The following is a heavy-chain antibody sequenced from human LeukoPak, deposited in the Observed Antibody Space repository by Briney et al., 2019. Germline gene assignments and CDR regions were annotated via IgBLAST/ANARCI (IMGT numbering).Heavy chain of an antibody. J-gene: IGHJ3*02. D-gene: IGHD1-26*01. CDR1: GYTFTGYY. V-gene: IGHV1-2*02. Sequence: ASVKVSCKASGYTFTGYYIHWVRQAPGQGLEWMGWINPNTGDTNYAQKFQGRVTMTRDTSISTAYMELSRLRSDDTAVYYCARLLVGARVAGNDAFDIWGQGTMVTVSS. CDR3: ARLLVGARVAGNDAFDI. CDR2: INPNTGDT.